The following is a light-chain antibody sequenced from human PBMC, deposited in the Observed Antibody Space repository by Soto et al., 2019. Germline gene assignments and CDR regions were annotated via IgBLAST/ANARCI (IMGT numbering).Light chain of an antibody. J-gene: IGKJ2*01. V-gene: IGKV1-9*01. CDR2: AVS. CDR3: QQLTT. CDR1: QAISNY. Sequence: DIPLTQSPSFLSASVGDRVTITCRASQAISNYFAWYQQKPGKAPRLLIYAVSTLQSGVPSRFSGSGSGTEFTLTISSLQPEDFATYYCQQLTTFGQGTKLEIK.